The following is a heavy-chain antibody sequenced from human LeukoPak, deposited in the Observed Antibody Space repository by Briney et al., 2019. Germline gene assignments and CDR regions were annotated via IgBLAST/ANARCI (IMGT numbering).Heavy chain of an antibody. V-gene: IGHV3-21*01. CDR3: ARWRDYGSGSYYNHYYYYYGMDV. D-gene: IGHD3-10*01. Sequence: EGSLRLSCAASGFTLSSYSMNWVRQAPGKGLEWVSSISSSSSYIYYADSVKGRFTISRDNAKNSLYLQMNSLRAEDTAVYYCARWRDYGSGSYYNHYYYYYGMDVWGQGTTVTVSS. J-gene: IGHJ6*02. CDR2: ISSSSSYI. CDR1: GFTLSSYS.